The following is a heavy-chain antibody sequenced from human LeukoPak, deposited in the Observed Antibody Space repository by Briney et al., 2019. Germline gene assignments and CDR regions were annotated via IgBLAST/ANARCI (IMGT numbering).Heavy chain of an antibody. V-gene: IGHV3-11*05. CDR3: AKDRVYYFDSSGYSCDY. J-gene: IGHJ4*02. Sequence: GGSLRLSCAASGFTFSDYYMSWIRQAPGKGLEWVSYISSSSSYTNYADSVKGRFTISRDNSKNTLYLQMHSLRAEDTAVYYCAKDRVYYFDSSGYSCDYWGQGSLVTVSS. CDR1: GFTFSDYY. D-gene: IGHD3-22*01. CDR2: ISSSSSYT.